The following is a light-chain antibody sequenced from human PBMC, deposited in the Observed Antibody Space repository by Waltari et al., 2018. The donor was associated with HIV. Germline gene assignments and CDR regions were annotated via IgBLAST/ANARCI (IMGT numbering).Light chain of an antibody. CDR3: GTWDDSLNGWEV. CDR1: SSNIGNDA. V-gene: IGLV1-44*01. Sequence: QSVLTQPPSASGTPGQTVTISCSGSSSNIGNDAVNWYQQLPGTAPKLLIYSNNRRPSGVPARFSGSKSGTSASLAISGLQSEDQADYYCGTWDDSLNGWEVFGGGTKLTVL. CDR2: SNN. J-gene: IGLJ2*01.